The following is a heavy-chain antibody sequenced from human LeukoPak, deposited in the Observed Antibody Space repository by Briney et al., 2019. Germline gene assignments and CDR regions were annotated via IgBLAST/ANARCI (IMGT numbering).Heavy chain of an antibody. Sequence: ASVKASCKASGYTFTSYGISWVRQAPGQGLEWMGRISAYNGNTNYAQKLQGRVTMTTDTSTSTAYMELRSLRSDDTAVYYCARTVIAAAGSLTDYWGQGTLVTVSS. J-gene: IGHJ4*02. V-gene: IGHV1-18*01. D-gene: IGHD6-13*01. CDR2: ISAYNGNT. CDR3: ARTVIAAAGSLTDY. CDR1: GYTFTSYG.